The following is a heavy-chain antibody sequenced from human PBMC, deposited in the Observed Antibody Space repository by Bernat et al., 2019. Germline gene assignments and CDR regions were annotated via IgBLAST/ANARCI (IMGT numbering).Heavy chain of an antibody. D-gene: IGHD6-19*01. CDR2: IIPILGIA. V-gene: IGHV1-69*02. J-gene: IGHJ6*02. CDR1: GGTFSSYT. Sequence: QVQLVQSGAEVKKPGSSVKVSCKASGGTFSSYTISWVRQAPGQGLEWMGRIIPILGIANYAQKCQGRVTITADKSTSTAYMELSSLRSEDTAVYYCARDEAAVAGAYYYYYGMDVWGQGTTVTVSS. CDR3: ARDEAAVAGAYYYYYGMDV.